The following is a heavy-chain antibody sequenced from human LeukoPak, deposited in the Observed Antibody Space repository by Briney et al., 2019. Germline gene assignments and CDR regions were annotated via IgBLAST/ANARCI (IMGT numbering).Heavy chain of an antibody. CDR2: INPNSGGT. CDR3: ARVGIAAPYFDY. V-gene: IGHV1-2*02. Sequence: ASVKVSCKAPGYTFTGYYMHWVRQAPGQGLEWMGWINPNSGGTNYAQKFQGRVTMTRDTSISTAYMEPSRLRSDDTAVYYCARVGIAAPYFDYWGQGTLVTVSP. CDR1: GYTFTGYY. J-gene: IGHJ4*02. D-gene: IGHD6-13*01.